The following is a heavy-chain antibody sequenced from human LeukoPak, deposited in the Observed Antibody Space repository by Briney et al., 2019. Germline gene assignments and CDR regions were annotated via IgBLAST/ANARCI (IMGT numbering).Heavy chain of an antibody. CDR2: IYYSGST. CDR3: ASLSHYGDYDANYWFDP. CDR1: GGSISSYY. V-gene: IGHV4-59*08. Sequence: PSETLSLTCTVSGGSISSYYWSWIRQPPGKGLEWIGYIYYSGSTNYNPSLKSRVTISVDTSKNQFSLKLSSVTAADTAVYYCASLSHYGDYDANYWFDPWGQGTLVTVSS. J-gene: IGHJ5*02. D-gene: IGHD4-17*01.